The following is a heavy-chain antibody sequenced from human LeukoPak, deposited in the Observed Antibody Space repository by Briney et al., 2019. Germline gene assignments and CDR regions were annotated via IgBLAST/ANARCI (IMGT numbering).Heavy chain of an antibody. CDR1: GFSFSTHG. J-gene: IGHJ4*01. CDR3: ARDAQRGFDYSNSLKY. Sequence: GGSLRLSCVGSGFSFSTHGMHWVRQAPGKGLEWVAVIWSDGTNRFYADSVKGRFTISRDNSQNTVSLQMNSLRVNDTAIYYCARDAQRGFDYSNSLKYWGHGTLVTVSS. V-gene: IGHV3-33*08. CDR2: IWSDGTNR. D-gene: IGHD4-11*01.